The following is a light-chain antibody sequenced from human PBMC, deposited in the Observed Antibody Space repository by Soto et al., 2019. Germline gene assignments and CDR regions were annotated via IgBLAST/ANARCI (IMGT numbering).Light chain of an antibody. Sequence: AIQMTQSPSSLSASVGDRVTITCRASQGIRNDLGWYQQKPGKAPKLLIYTASTLQSGVPSRFSGSGSGTDFTLTISSLEPEDFAVYYCQQRSNWPPLTFGGGTKVDI. CDR1: QGIRND. CDR2: TAS. CDR3: QQRSNWPPLT. J-gene: IGKJ4*01. V-gene: IGKV1-6*01.